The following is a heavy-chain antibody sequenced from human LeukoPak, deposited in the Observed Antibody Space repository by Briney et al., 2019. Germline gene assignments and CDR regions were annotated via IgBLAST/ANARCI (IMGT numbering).Heavy chain of an antibody. Sequence: ASVKVSCKASGYTFTGYYMHWVRQAPGQGLEWMGWINPNSGGTNYAQKLQGRITMTTDTSTSTAYMELRSLRSDDTAVYYCARGLLWFGEPKYFDYWGQGTLVTVSS. J-gene: IGHJ4*02. CDR2: INPNSGGT. CDR1: GYTFTGYY. CDR3: ARGLLWFGEPKYFDY. V-gene: IGHV1-2*02. D-gene: IGHD3-10*01.